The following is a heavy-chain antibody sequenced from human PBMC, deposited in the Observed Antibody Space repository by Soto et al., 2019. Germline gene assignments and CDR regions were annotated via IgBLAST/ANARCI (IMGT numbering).Heavy chain of an antibody. Sequence: QITLKESGPPLVKPTQTLTLTCTFSGFSLSTTGEGVGWIRQPPGKALEWLALIYWDDDKRYSPSLKSRLPIPQDTSNNQVVLTMANLDPVDTAPHYCVQSRCGGDCLQSYSSHSYYGLDVWGQGTTVTVSS. CDR3: VQSRCGGDCLQSYSSHSYYGLDV. V-gene: IGHV2-5*02. J-gene: IGHJ6*02. CDR1: GFSLSTTGEG. D-gene: IGHD2-21*02. CDR2: IYWDDDK.